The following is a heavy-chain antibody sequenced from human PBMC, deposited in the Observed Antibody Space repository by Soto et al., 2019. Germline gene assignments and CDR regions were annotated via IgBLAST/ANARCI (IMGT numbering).Heavy chain of an antibody. Sequence: EVQLLESGGGLVQPGGSLRLSCAASGFTFSAYAMSWVRQAPGKGLEWVSSISKSGDYTYYADSVKGRLTISRDIPKNTVYLQMYSLRAEDTAAYYCARLCSGGRCYVDAFDVWGQGTVVTASS. CDR3: ARLCSGGRCYVDAFDV. J-gene: IGHJ3*01. CDR2: ISKSGDYT. V-gene: IGHV3-23*01. CDR1: GFTFSAYA. D-gene: IGHD2-15*01.